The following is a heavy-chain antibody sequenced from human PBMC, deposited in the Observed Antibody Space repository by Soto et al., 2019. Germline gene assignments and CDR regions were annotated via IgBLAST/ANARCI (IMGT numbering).Heavy chain of an antibody. D-gene: IGHD4-17*01. CDR2: IYYSGST. CDR1: GGSISSGGYY. J-gene: IGHJ4*02. CDR3: ARRAYYGDYADY. V-gene: IGHV4-31*03. Sequence: SETLSLTCTVSGGSISSGGYYWSWIRQHPGKGLEWIGYIYYSGSTYYNPSLKSRVTISVDTSKNQFSLKLSSVTAADTAVYYCARRAYYGDYADYWGQGTLVTVSS.